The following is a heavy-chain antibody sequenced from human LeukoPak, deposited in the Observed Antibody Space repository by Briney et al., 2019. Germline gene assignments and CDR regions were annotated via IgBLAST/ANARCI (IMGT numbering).Heavy chain of an antibody. Sequence: GASVKVSCKASGYTFTSYYMHWVRQAPGQGLEWMGIINPSGDDTNYAQRFQGRVTMTRDTSTNTVYMELSSLRSEDTAVYYCARDRGGGRYYCGMDVWSQGTTVTVSS. CDR3: ARDRGGGRYYCGMDV. CDR1: GYTFTSYY. D-gene: IGHD2-15*01. J-gene: IGHJ6*02. CDR2: INPSGDDT. V-gene: IGHV1-46*01.